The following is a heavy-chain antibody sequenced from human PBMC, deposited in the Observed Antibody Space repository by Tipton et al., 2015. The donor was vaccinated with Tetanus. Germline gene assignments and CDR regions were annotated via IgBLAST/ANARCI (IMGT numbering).Heavy chain of an antibody. D-gene: IGHD2-2*01. V-gene: IGHV3-48*02. J-gene: IGHJ6*02. CDR1: GFTFSRYS. CDR2: ISSSSSTI. CDR3: ARAGYCSSTSCYVGVSDYFYGMDV. Sequence: SLRLSCAASGFTFSRYSMNWVRQAPGKGLEWVSYISSSSSTIYYADSVKGRFTISRDNAKNSLYLQMNSLRDEDTAVYSCARAGYCSSTSCYVGVSDYFYGMDVWGRGTTVTVSS.